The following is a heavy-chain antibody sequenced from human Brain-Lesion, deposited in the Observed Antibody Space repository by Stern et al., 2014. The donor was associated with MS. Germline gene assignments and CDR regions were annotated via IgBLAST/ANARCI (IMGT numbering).Heavy chain of an antibody. J-gene: IGHJ4*02. Sequence: QVQLMQSGAEVKKPGASVKVSCKVSGYTLTELSMHWVRQAPRKGLEWMGGFDPEDGETIYAQKFQGRVTMTEDTSTDTAYMELSSLRSEDTAMYYCATLSPGAGGNYYRHFDYWGQGTLVTVSS. CDR1: GYTLTELS. CDR3: ATLSPGAGGNYYRHFDY. V-gene: IGHV1-24*01. CDR2: FDPEDGET. D-gene: IGHD1-26*01.